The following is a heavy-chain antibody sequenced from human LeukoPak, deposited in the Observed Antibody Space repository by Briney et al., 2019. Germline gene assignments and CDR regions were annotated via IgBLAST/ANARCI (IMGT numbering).Heavy chain of an antibody. CDR1: GFTVTNNY. CDR3: SRGRLGRL. V-gene: IGHV3-66*01. D-gene: IGHD2-21*02. J-gene: IGHJ4*02. CDR2: IYSGGST. Sequence: GGSLRLSCAASGFTVTNNYMSWVRQAPGKGLEWVSVIYSGGSTYYADSVKGRFTISRDNSMNTLFLQMNSLRAEDTAVYYCSRGRLGRLWGQGTLVTVSS.